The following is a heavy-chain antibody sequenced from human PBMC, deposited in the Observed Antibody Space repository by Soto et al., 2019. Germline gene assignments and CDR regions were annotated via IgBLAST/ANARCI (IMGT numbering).Heavy chain of an antibody. CDR2: LSYDGSNE. Sequence: GGSLRLSCAASGFILNDFALHWVRQAPGKGLEWVASLSYDGSNEYYADSVKGRFTISKDNSRSTLFLQMNSLRLADTAMYFCTRAERFPRSWFDPWGQGTQVTVSS. CDR1: GFILNDFA. D-gene: IGHD3-10*01. J-gene: IGHJ5*02. V-gene: IGHV3-30-3*01. CDR3: TRAERFPRSWFDP.